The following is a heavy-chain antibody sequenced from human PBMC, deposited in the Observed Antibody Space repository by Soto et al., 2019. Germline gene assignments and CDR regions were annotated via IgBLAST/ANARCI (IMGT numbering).Heavy chain of an antibody. CDR2: IYHSGST. Sequence: NPSETLSLTCAVSGGSISSSNWWSWVRQPPGKGLEWIGEIYHSGSTNYNPSLKSRVTISVDKSKNQFSLKLSSVTAADTAVYYCARARPHYYYGTGSYNDYWGQGTLVTVSS. V-gene: IGHV4-4*02. CDR3: ARARPHYYYGTGSYNDY. CDR1: GGSISSSNW. J-gene: IGHJ4*01. D-gene: IGHD3-10*01.